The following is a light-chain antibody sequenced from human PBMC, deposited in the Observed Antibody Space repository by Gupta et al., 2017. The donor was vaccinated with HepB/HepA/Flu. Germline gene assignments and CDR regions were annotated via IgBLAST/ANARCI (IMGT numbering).Light chain of an antibody. CDR1: KLGDKY. V-gene: IGLV3-1*01. Sequence: SSELTQPPSVSVCPGQTASITCSGDKLGDKYACWYQQKPGQSPVLVIYQDSKRPSGIPERFSGSNSGNTATLTISGTQAMDEADYYCQAWDSSIVVFGGGTKLTVL. CDR2: QDS. J-gene: IGLJ2*01. CDR3: QAWDSSIVV.